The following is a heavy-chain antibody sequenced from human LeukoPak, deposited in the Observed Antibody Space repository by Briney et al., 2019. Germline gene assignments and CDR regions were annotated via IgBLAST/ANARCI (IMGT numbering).Heavy chain of an antibody. CDR3: AKPYDSSGYYLNFDAFDI. CDR2: ISSSSSYI. CDR1: GFTFSSYS. D-gene: IGHD3-22*01. J-gene: IGHJ3*02. Sequence: PGESLRLSCAASGFTFSSYSMNWVRQAPGKGLEWVSSISSSSSYIYYADSVKGRFTISRDNAKNSLYLQMNSLRAEDTAVYYCAKPYDSSGYYLNFDAFDIWGQGTMVTVSS. V-gene: IGHV3-21*01.